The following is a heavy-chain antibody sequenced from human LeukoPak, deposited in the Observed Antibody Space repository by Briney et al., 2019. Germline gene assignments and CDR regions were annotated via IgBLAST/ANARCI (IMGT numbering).Heavy chain of an antibody. J-gene: IGHJ3*02. D-gene: IGHD2-2*01. CDR1: GGSISSYY. Sequence: SETLSLTCTVSGGSISSYYWSWIRQPPGKGLEWIGYIYYSGSTNYNPSLKSRVTISVDTSKNQFSLKLSSVTAADTAVYYCARGKQLLYDAFDIWGQGTMVTVSS. CDR3: ARGKQLLYDAFDI. V-gene: IGHV4-59*08. CDR2: IYYSGST.